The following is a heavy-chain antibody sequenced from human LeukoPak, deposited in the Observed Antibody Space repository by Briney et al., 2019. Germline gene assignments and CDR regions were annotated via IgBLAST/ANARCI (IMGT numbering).Heavy chain of an antibody. D-gene: IGHD2-15*01. CDR3: ARGADGVSSNSRGWFDP. J-gene: IGHJ5*02. Sequence: GGSLRLSCAASGFTFSDFYMTWIRQAPGKGLEWISYISSGGSSIYYADSVKGRFTISRDNAKNPLYLQMNSLRAEDTAVYSCARGADGVSSNSRGWFDPWGQGTLVTVSS. V-gene: IGHV3-11*04. CDR1: GFTFSDFY. CDR2: ISSGGSSI.